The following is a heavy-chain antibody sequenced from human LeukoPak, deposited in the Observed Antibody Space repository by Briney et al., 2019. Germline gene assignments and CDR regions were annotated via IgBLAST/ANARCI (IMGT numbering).Heavy chain of an antibody. CDR3: AELGITMIGGV. D-gene: IGHD3-10*02. J-gene: IGHJ6*04. Sequence: PGGSLRLSCAVSGFTFSYYGMNWVRQAPGKGLEWVSYISSNSRTVEYADSVKGRFTISRDNAKNSLYLQMNSLRAEDTAVYYCAELGITMIGGVWGKGTTVTISS. V-gene: IGHV3-48*04. CDR2: ISSNSRTV. CDR1: GFTFSYYG.